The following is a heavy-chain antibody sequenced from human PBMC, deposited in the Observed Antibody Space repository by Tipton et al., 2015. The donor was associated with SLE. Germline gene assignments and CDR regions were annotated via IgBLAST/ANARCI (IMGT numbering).Heavy chain of an antibody. J-gene: IGHJ5*02. D-gene: IGHD2-21*01. CDR1: GGSISSGDYD. Sequence: TLSLTCTVSGGSISSGDYDWSWIRQHPGEGLEWIGYMYYSGSTYYNPSLKSRVSISGDTSKNQFSLKLSSVTAADTAVYYCARGGGGDTSWFAPWGQGTLVTVSS. CDR3: ARGGGGDTSWFAP. CDR2: MYYSGST. V-gene: IGHV4-31*03.